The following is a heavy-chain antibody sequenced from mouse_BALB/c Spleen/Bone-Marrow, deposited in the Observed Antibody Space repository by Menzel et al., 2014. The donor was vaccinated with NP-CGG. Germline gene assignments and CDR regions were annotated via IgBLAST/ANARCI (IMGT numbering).Heavy chain of an antibody. V-gene: IGHV1-18*01. Sequence: VHVKQSGAELVKPGASVKISCKASGYTFTDYNMDWVKQSHGKSLEWIGDINPNYDSTSYNQKFKGKATLTVDKSSSTAYVELRSLTSEDTAVYYCARGQSLPDWYFDVWGAGTTVTVSS. CDR2: INPNYDST. CDR1: GYTFTDYN. CDR3: ARGQSLPDWYFDV. D-gene: IGHD2-5*01. J-gene: IGHJ1*01.